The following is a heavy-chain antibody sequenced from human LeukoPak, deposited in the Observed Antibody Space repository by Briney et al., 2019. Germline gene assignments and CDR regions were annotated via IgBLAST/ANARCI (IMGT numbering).Heavy chain of an antibody. D-gene: IGHD6-13*01. J-gene: IGHJ4*02. V-gene: IGHV1-2*02. CDR3: ARDIEVLASAAGPTWVEDY. CDR1: GYTFTGYY. CDR2: INPNSGGT. Sequence: ASVKVSCKASGYTFTGYYMHWVRQAPGQGLEWMGWINPNSGGTNYAQKFQGRVTMTRDTSISTAYMELSRLRSDDTAVYYCARDIEVLASAAGPTWVEDYWGQGTLVTISS.